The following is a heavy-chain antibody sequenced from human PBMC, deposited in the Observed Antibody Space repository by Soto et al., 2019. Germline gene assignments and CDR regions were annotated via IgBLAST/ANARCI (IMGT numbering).Heavy chain of an antibody. D-gene: IGHD5-12*01. V-gene: IGHV3-74*01. Sequence: PGGSLRLSCAASGVTFSSYWMHWVRQAPGKGLVWVSRINSDGSATAYVDSVKGRFTISRDNAKNTLYLQMSSLRAEDTAVYYCARVRGYSGDMDVWGKGTTVTVSS. CDR1: GVTFSSYW. J-gene: IGHJ6*04. CDR2: INSDGSAT. CDR3: ARVRGYSGDMDV.